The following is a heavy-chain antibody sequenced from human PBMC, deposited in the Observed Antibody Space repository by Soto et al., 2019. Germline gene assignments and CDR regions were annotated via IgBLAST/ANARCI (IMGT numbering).Heavy chain of an antibody. Sequence: LRLSCAASGFIFKMYWMHWVRQSPGKGLVWISRIYNDGTYSDYADSVRGRFTISRDNVNDTPYLQMNNLRAEDSGLYYCTRGPRPISTGTGAYWGQGTQVTVSS. CDR3: TRGPRPISTGTGAY. CDR2: IYNDGTYS. CDR1: GFIFKMYW. V-gene: IGHV3-74*01. J-gene: IGHJ4*02. D-gene: IGHD3-10*01.